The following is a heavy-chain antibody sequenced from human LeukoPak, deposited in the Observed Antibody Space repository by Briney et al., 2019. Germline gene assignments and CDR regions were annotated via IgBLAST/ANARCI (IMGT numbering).Heavy chain of an antibody. CDR3: ARGLHSGYDFRYYYYMDV. CDR1: GYTFTSYG. D-gene: IGHD5-12*01. CDR2: ISAYNGNT. V-gene: IGHV1-18*01. Sequence: GASVKVSCKASGYTFTSYGISWVRQAPGQGLEWMGWISAYNGNTNYAQNLQGRVTMTTDTSTSTAYMELRNLRSDDTAVYYCARGLHSGYDFRYYYYMDVWGKGTTVTISS. J-gene: IGHJ6*03.